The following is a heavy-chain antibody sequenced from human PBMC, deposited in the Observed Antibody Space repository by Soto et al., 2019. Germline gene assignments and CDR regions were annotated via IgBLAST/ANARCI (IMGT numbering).Heavy chain of an antibody. J-gene: IGHJ4*02. Sequence: QVQLVESGGGVVQPGKSLRLSCAASGFIFRTYGMHWVRQAPGKGLEWVAVISYDGSIKNYADSVKDRFTISRDNSKNTLYLQMNSLRAEDAALYSCAKDNSGTYYWLDHWGQGTLVTVSS. CDR3: AKDNSGTYYWLDH. CDR2: ISYDGSIK. CDR1: GFIFRTYG. V-gene: IGHV3-30*18. D-gene: IGHD1-26*01.